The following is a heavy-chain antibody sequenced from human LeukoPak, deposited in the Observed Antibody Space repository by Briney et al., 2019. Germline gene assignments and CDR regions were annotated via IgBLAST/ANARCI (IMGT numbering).Heavy chain of an antibody. J-gene: IGHJ4*02. CDR3: ASPPTTVTTGY. D-gene: IGHD4-17*01. CDR1: GFTFSSHW. CDR2: ISSSGSTI. Sequence: GGSLRLSCVVSGFTFSSHWMSWVRQAPGKGLEWVSYISSSGSTIYNADSVKGRFTISRDNAKNSLYLQMNSLRAEDTAMYYCASPPTTVTTGYWGQGTLVTVSS. V-gene: IGHV3-48*04.